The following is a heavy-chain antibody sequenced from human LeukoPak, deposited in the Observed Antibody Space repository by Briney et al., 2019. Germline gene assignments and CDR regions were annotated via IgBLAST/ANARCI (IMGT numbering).Heavy chain of an antibody. J-gene: IGHJ4*02. D-gene: IGHD3/OR15-3a*01. V-gene: IGHV3-30*03. Sequence: GGSLRLSCAASGFTFRSYGIHWVRQAPGKGLEWVAMISFDGTNKHYADSVKGRFTISRDNSKDTLSPEMNNLRPEDTAVYYCARDLNLGTSDSYWGQGTLVTVSS. CDR2: ISFDGTNK. CDR1: GFTFRSYG. CDR3: ARDLNLGTSDSY.